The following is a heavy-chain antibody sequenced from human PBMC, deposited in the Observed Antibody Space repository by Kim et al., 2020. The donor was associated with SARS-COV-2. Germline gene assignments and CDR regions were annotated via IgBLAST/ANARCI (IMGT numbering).Heavy chain of an antibody. D-gene: IGHD2-15*01. CDR3: AKLQDIVVVVAATHFDY. V-gene: IGHV3-23*01. Sequence: VKGRFTISRDNSKNTLYLQMNSLRAEDTAVYYCAKLQDIVVVVAATHFDYWGQGTLVTVSS. J-gene: IGHJ4*02.